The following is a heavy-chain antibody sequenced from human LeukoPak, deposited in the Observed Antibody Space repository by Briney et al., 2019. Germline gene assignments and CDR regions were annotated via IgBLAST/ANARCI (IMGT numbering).Heavy chain of an antibody. V-gene: IGHV3-30*01. CDR2: ISYDGSNK. D-gene: IGHD5-24*01. CDR1: GFTFSSYA. Sequence: GGSLRLSCAASGFTFSSYAMHWVRQAPGKGLEWVAVISYDGSNKYYADSVKGRFIISRDNSKNTLYLQMNSLRAEDTAVYYCARDAATIKEAADAFDIWGQGTMVTVSS. J-gene: IGHJ3*02. CDR3: ARDAATIKEAADAFDI.